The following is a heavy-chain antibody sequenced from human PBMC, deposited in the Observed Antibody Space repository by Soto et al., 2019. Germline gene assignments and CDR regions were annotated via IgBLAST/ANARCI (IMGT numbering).Heavy chain of an antibody. CDR2: ISGSGGST. J-gene: IGHJ5*02. Sequence: PGGSLRLSCAASGFTFSSYAMSWVRQAPGKGLEWVSAISGSGGSTYYADSVKGRFTISRDNSKNTLYLQMNSLRAEDTAVYYCAKDPRTYYDFWSGHSNWFDPWGRGTLVTVSS. D-gene: IGHD3-3*01. CDR1: GFTFSSYA. CDR3: AKDPRTYYDFWSGHSNWFDP. V-gene: IGHV3-23*01.